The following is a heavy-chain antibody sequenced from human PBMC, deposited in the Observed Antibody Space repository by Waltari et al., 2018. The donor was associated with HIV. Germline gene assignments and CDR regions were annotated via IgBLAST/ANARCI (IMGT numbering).Heavy chain of an antibody. J-gene: IGHJ6*02. CDR3: AREMSLIRVIAVAMDV. Sequence: VQLVQSGAEEKRPGASVKISCKASGYSFTSHAIHWVRQAPGQRLEWVGRVNTAKGHTKETQNFQGRVTITRDTSATTASMELNSLRSEDTAVYYCAREMSLIRVIAVAMDVWGQGTTVTVSS. D-gene: IGHD6-19*01. V-gene: IGHV1-3*05. CDR2: VNTAKGHT. CDR1: GYSFTSHA.